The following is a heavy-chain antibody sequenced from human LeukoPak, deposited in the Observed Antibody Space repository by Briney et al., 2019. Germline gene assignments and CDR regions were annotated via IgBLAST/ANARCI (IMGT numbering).Heavy chain of an antibody. Sequence: GGSLRLSCEASGFRFSYFWMSWVRQAPGKGLEWGANINEDGSQKYYVDSVKGRFTISRDNTKKLVFLQMNSLRVEDTAVYYCARDEVGGYYFEWGQGNLVNVSS. D-gene: IGHD3-3*01. V-gene: IGHV3-7*01. J-gene: IGHJ4*02. CDR2: INEDGSQK. CDR3: ARDEVGGYYFE. CDR1: GFRFSYFW.